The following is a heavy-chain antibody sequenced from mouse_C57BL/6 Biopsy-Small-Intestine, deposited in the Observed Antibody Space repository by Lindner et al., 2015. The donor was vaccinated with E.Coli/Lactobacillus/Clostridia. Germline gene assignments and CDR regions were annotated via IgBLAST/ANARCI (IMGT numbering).Heavy chain of an antibody. CDR3: AREDYGSSFVYY. V-gene: IGHV5-17*01. D-gene: IGHD1-1*01. Sequence: VQLQESGGGLVKPGGSLKLSCAASGFTFSDYGMHWVRQAPEKGLEWVAYISSGSSTIYYADTVKGRFTISRDNAKNTLFLQMTSLRSEDTAMYYCAREDYGSSFVYYWGQGTTLTVSS. CDR2: ISSGSSTI. CDR1: GFTFSDYG. J-gene: IGHJ2*01.